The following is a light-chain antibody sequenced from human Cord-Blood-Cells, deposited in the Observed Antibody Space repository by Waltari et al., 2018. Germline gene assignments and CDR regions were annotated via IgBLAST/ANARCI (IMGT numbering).Light chain of an antibody. CDR3: QQYYSAPWT. CDR2: WAD. Sequence: DIVMTQSPDSLAVSLGERATINCKSSQSVLYSSNNKNYLAWYQQKPGQPPKLLIYWADTRESGVPDRFRGSGSGTDFTLTISSLQAEDVAVYYCQQYYSAPWTFGQGTKVEIK. CDR1: QSVLYSSNNKNY. V-gene: IGKV4-1*01. J-gene: IGKJ1*01.